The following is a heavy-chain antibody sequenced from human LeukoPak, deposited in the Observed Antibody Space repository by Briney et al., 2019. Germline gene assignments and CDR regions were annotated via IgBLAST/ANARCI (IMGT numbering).Heavy chain of an antibody. J-gene: IGHJ4*02. D-gene: IGHD2-2*01. CDR1: GYTFTSYG. CDR2: ISAYNGNT. CDR3: ARRSDCSSTSCWFDY. V-gene: IGHV1-18*01. Sequence: ASVKVSCKASGYTFTSYGISWVRQAPGQGLEWMGWISAYNGNTNYAQKLQGRVTMTTDTSTSTAYMELRSLRSDDTAVYYCARRSDCSSTSCWFDYWGQGTLVTVSS.